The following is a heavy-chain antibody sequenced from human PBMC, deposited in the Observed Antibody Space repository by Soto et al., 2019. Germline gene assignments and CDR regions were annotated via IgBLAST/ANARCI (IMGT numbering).Heavy chain of an antibody. CDR2: ISAYNGNT. CDR1: GYTFTSYG. J-gene: IGHJ6*02. CDR3: ARAHGLATSSKYGMDV. D-gene: IGHD5-12*01. Sequence: QVQLVQSGAEVKKPGASVKVSCTASGYTFTSYGISWVRQAPEQGLEWMGWISAYNGNTNYAQKLQGRVTMTTDTSTSTAYMELRSLRSDDTAVYYCARAHGLATSSKYGMDVWGQGTTVTVSS. V-gene: IGHV1-18*01.